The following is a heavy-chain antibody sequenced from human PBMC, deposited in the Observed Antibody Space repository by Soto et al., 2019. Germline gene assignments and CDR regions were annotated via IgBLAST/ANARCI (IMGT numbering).Heavy chain of an antibody. CDR3: AMGYCGGGSFYLRRDAFDV. Sequence: EVQLVESGGGLVMPGGSLRLSCAASGFTFSSYHMNWVRQAPGKGLEWVSSINPSTCHIYYADTVRGRFTISRDNSKNSLYLQMNNLRTEDAAVYYCAMGYCGGGSFYLRRDAFDVWGQGKMVTVSS. CDR1: GFTFSSYH. D-gene: IGHD2-15*01. J-gene: IGHJ3*01. V-gene: IGHV3-21*01. CDR2: INPSTCHI.